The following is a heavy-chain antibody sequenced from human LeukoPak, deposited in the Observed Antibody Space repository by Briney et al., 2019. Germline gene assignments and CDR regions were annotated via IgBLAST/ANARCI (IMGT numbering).Heavy chain of an antibody. J-gene: IGHJ3*02. CDR3: ARHEIAIVVVGGAFDI. Sequence: SETLSLTCTVSGGSISSSSYYWGWIRQPPGKGLEWIGSIYYSGSIYYNPSLKSRVTISVDTSKNQFSLKLSSVTAADTAVYYCARHEIAIVVVGGAFDIWGQGTMVTVSS. CDR2: IYYSGSI. D-gene: IGHD2-15*01. V-gene: IGHV4-39*01. CDR1: GGSISSSSYY.